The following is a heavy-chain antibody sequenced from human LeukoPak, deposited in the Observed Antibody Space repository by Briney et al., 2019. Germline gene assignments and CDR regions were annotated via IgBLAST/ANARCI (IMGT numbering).Heavy chain of an antibody. CDR1: GGSITTYY. Sequence: PSETLSLTCTVSGGSITTYYWSWIRQPPGKGLEWIGFIFYSGTTNYNASLKSRVTISLNTSKNQFSLQLNSVTPEDTGVYYCAGGGLVRGDTHWFDPWGQGTLVTVSS. D-gene: IGHD3-10*01. CDR3: AGGGLVRGDTHWFDP. CDR2: IFYSGTT. V-gene: IGHV4-59*12. J-gene: IGHJ5*02.